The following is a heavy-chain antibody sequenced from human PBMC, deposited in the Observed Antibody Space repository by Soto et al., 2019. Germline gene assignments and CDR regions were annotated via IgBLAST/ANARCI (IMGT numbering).Heavy chain of an antibody. CDR3: ARVPYSSGCFDY. CDR2: IYYSGST. V-gene: IGHV4-31*03. Sequence: SETLSLTCTVSGGSISSGGYYWSWIRQHPGKGLEWIGHIYYSGSTYYNPSLKSRVTISVDTSKNQFSLKLSSVTAADTAVYYCARVPYSSGCFDYWGQGTLVTVSS. CDR1: GGSISSGGYY. J-gene: IGHJ4*02. D-gene: IGHD6-19*01.